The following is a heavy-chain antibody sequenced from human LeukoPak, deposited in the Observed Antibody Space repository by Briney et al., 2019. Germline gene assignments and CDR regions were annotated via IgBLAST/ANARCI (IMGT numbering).Heavy chain of an antibody. V-gene: IGHV7-4-1*02. CDR1: GYTFISYS. CDR3: ARVAYSSSWRERYKYYLDY. J-gene: IGHJ4*02. CDR2: INTNTGNP. D-gene: IGHD6-13*01. Sequence: GASVKVSCKASGYTFISYSMNWVRQAPGQGLEWMGWINTNTGNPTYAQGFTGRFVFSLDTSVSTAYLQISSLKAEDTAVYYCARVAYSSSWRERYKYYLDYWGQGTLVTVSS.